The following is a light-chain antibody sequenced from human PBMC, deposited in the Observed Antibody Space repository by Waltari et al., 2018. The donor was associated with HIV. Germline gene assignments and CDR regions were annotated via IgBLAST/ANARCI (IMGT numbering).Light chain of an antibody. Sequence: DIMLTQSPATLSLSPGAGATLSCRASQSVGSYLAWYQHKPGQAPRLLIYDASNRATGIPARFSGGGSGTDFTLTISSLEPDEFALYYCQQRRSWPITFGQGTRIEIK. CDR3: QQRRSWPIT. CDR2: DAS. V-gene: IGKV3-11*01. CDR1: QSVGSY. J-gene: IGKJ5*01.